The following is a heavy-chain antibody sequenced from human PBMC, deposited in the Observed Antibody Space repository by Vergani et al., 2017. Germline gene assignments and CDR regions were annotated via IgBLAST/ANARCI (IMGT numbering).Heavy chain of an antibody. V-gene: IGHV4-39*07. CDR1: GGSISSSSYY. CDR3: ARDSSGSGSYYYYYYMDV. CDR2: IYYSGST. J-gene: IGHJ6*03. Sequence: QLQLQESGPGLVKPSETLSLTCTVSGGSISSSSYYWGWIRQPPGKGLEWIGSIYYSGSTYYNPSLKSRVTISVDTSKNQFSLKLSSVTAADTAVYYCARDSSGSGSYYYYYYMDVWGKGTTVTVSS. D-gene: IGHD1-26*01.